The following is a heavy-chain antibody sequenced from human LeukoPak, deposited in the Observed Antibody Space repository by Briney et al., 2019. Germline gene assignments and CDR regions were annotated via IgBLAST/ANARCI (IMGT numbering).Heavy chain of an antibody. CDR2: ISSSGSTI. Sequence: GGSLRLSCAASGFTFSSYEMNWVRQAPGKGLEWVSHISSSGSTIYYADSVKGRFTISRDNAKNSLYLQMNSLRAEDTAVYYCARLTMVRGVIGFDPWGQGTLVTVSS. V-gene: IGHV3-48*03. J-gene: IGHJ5*02. CDR3: ARLTMVRGVIGFDP. CDR1: GFTFSSYE. D-gene: IGHD3-10*01.